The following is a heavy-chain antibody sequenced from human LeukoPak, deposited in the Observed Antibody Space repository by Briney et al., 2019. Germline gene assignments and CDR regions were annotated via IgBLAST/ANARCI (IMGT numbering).Heavy chain of an antibody. D-gene: IGHD3-10*01. CDR1: GGSISSYY. Sequence: SDTLSLTCTVSGGSISSYYWSWIRQPPGKGLEWIGYIYYSGSTNYNPSLKSRVTISVDTSKNQFSLKLSSVTAADTAVYYCARDRLRGVYFDYWGQGTLVTVSS. J-gene: IGHJ4*02. V-gene: IGHV4-59*01. CDR3: ARDRLRGVYFDY. CDR2: IYYSGST.